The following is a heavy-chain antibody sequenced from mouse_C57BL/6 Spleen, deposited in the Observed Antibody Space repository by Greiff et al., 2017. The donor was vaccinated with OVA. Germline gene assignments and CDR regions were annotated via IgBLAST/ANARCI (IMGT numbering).Heavy chain of an antibody. CDR3: ASAEWFNYFDY. J-gene: IGHJ2*01. Sequence: DVKLQESGPGLAKPSQTLSLSCYVSGYSITSDYWNWIRKFPGHELEWMGYISHSGSTNNNPSLNSGNSITPDTSKNQYYLQLNSVTTEDTSTYCCASAEWFNYFDYWGQGTTLTVSS. CDR1: GYSITSDY. CDR2: ISHSGST. V-gene: IGHV3-8*01. D-gene: IGHD2-2*01.